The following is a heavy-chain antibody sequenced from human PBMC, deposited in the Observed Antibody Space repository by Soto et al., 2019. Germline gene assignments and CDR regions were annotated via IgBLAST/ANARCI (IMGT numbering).Heavy chain of an antibody. J-gene: IGHJ6*04. CDR2: IKQDGSEK. Sequence: GGSLRLSCAASGFTFSSYRMSWVRQAPGKGLEWVANIKQDGSEKYYVDSVKGRFTISRDNAKNSLYLQMNSLRAEDTAVYYCARDMVRGVVDVWGKGTTVTVSS. D-gene: IGHD3-10*01. V-gene: IGHV3-7*01. CDR3: ARDMVRGVVDV. CDR1: GFTFSSYR.